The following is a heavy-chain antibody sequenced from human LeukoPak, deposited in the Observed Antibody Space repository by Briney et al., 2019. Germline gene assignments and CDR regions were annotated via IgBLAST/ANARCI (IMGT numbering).Heavy chain of an antibody. CDR2: IIPIFGTA. CDR3: ARGYVGGNSRDAFDI. J-gene: IGHJ3*02. V-gene: IGHV1-69*06. Sequence: GASVKVSCKASGGTFSSYAISWVRQAPGQGLEWMGGIIPIFGTANYAQKFQGRVTITADKSTSTAYMELSSLRSEDTAVYYCARGYVGGNSRDAFDIWGQGTMVTVSS. D-gene: IGHD4-23*01. CDR1: GGTFSSYA.